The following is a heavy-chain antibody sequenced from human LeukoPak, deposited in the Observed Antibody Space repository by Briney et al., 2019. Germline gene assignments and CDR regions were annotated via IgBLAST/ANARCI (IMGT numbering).Heavy chain of an antibody. CDR2: IGTAGDT. D-gene: IGHD6-13*01. CDR3: ARAPRGYSSSWYYYFDY. CDR1: GFTFSSYD. Sequence: PGGPLRLSCAASGFTFSSYDMHWVRQATGKGLEWVSAIGTAGDTYYPGSVKGRFTISRETAKNSLYLQMNSLRAGDTAVYYCARAPRGYSSSWYYYFDYWGQGTLVTVSS. J-gene: IGHJ4*02. V-gene: IGHV3-13*01.